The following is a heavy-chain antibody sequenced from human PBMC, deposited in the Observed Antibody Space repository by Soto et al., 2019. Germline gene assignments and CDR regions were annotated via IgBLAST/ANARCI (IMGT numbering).Heavy chain of an antibody. D-gene: IGHD2-2*01. Sequence: ASETLSLTCTVSGGSISSGGYYWSWIRQHPGKGLEWIGYIYYSGSTYYNPSLKSRVTISVDTSKNQFSLKLSSVTAADTAVYYCARVVGGYCSSTSCYGWAFDIWGQGTMVTVSS. J-gene: IGHJ3*02. V-gene: IGHV4-31*03. CDR1: GGSISSGGYY. CDR2: IYYSGST. CDR3: ARVVGGYCSSTSCYGWAFDI.